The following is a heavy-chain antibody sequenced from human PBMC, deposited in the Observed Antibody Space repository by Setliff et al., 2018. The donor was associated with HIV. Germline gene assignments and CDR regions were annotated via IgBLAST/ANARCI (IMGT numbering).Heavy chain of an antibody. Sequence: LSLTCAVYGGSFSAYYWSWIRQPPGKGLEWIGEINHSGSTNYNPSLKSRVTISIDTSKNQFSLKLSSVTAADTAVYYCARGGGWLQLGDWGQGTLVTVSS. CDR2: INHSGST. D-gene: IGHD5-12*01. CDR3: ARGGGWLQLGD. J-gene: IGHJ4*02. CDR1: GGSFSAYY. V-gene: IGHV4-34*01.